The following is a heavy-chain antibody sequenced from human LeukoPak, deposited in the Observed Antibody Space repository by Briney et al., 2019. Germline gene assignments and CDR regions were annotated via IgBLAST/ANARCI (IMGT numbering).Heavy chain of an antibody. D-gene: IGHD6-13*01. CDR2: INPNSGGT. CDR3: ARSQFRTSNSGTWGFRP. CDR1: GYTFTSYA. J-gene: IGHJ1*01. Sequence: GASVKVSCKAPGYTFTSYAMNWVRQAPGQGLEWMGWINPNSGGTNYAQKFQGRVTMTRDTSINTAYMELSSLRPDDTAVYYCARSQFRTSNSGTWGFRPWGQGTLVTVTS. V-gene: IGHV1-2*02.